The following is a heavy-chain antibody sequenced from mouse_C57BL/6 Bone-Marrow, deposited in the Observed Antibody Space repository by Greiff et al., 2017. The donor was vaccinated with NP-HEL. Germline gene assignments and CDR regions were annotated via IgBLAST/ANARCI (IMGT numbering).Heavy chain of an antibody. Sequence: VQLVESGPELVKPGASVKISCKASGYTFTDYYINWVKQRPGQGLEWIGWIFPGSGSTYYNEKFKGKATLTVDKSSSTAYMLLSSLTSEDSAVYFCARVYYGSSPLYYYAMDYWGQGTSVTVSS. V-gene: IGHV1-75*01. J-gene: IGHJ4*01. CDR2: IFPGSGST. D-gene: IGHD1-1*01. CDR3: ARVYYGSSPLYYYAMDY. CDR1: GYTFTDYY.